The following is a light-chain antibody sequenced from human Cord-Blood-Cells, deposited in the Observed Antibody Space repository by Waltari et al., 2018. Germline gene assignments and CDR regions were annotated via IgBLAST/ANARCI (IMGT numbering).Light chain of an antibody. CDR1: QSLVYSDGNTY. V-gene: IGKV2-30*01. J-gene: IGKJ1*01. Sequence: DVVMTQSPLSLPVTLGQPASISCRSSQSLVYSDGNTYLSWFQQRPGQSPRRLSYKVSNRDSGVPDRFSGSGSGTDCTLKISRVEAEDVGVYYCMQGTHWPPTFGQGTKVEIK. CDR2: KVS. CDR3: MQGTHWPPT.